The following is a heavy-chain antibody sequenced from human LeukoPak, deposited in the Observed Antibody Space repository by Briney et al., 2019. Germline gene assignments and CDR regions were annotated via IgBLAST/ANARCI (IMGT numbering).Heavy chain of an antibody. CDR3: ATADFWSGYSKSGIDY. J-gene: IGHJ4*02. Sequence: GESLKISCKGSGYSFTSYWIGWVRQMPGKGLEWMGIIYPGDSDTRYSPSFQGQVTISADKSISTAHLQWSSLKASDTAMYYCATADFWSGYSKSGIDYWGQGTLVTVSS. D-gene: IGHD3-3*01. CDR1: GYSFTSYW. CDR2: IYPGDSDT. V-gene: IGHV5-51*01.